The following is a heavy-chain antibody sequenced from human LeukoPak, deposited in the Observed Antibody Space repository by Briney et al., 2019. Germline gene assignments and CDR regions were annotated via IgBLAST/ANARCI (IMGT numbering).Heavy chain of an antibody. CDR2: IYYSGST. CDR1: GGSISSYY. D-gene: IGHD2-2*01. CDR3: ARREGIVVVPAATFDY. V-gene: IGHV4-59*12. J-gene: IGHJ4*02. Sequence: SETLSLTCTVSGGSISSYYWSWIRQPPGKGLEWIGYIYYSGSTNYNPSLKSRVTISVDTSKNQFSLKLSSVPAADTAVYYCARREGIVVVPAATFDYWGQGTLVTVSS.